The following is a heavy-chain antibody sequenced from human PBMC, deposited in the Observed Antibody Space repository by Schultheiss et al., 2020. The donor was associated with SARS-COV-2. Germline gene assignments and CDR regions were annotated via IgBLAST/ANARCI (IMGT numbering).Heavy chain of an antibody. CDR1: GFTVSSNY. CDR3: ARVHPAYRRCGGDCSS. D-gene: IGHD2-21*02. J-gene: IGHJ4*02. CDR2: IYSGGST. Sequence: GGSLRLSCAASGFTVSSNYMSWVRQAPGKGLEWVSVIYSGGSTYYADSVKGRFTISRDNSKNTLYLQMNSLRDEDTAVYYCARVHPAYRRCGGDCSSWGQGTLVTVSS. V-gene: IGHV3-66*01.